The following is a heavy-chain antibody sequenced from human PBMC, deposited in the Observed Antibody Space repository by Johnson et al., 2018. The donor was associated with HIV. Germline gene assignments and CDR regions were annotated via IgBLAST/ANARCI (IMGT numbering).Heavy chain of an antibody. CDR1: GFTFDDYD. CDR3: ARDGSGSYYNGHAFDI. J-gene: IGHJ3*02. V-gene: IGHV3-20*04. D-gene: IGHD3-10*01. Sequence: VQLVESGGGVVRPGGSLRLSCAASGFTFDDYDMSWVRQAPGKGLEWVSGIHWNGGSTGYTDSVKGRFTISRDNAKNSLYLQMNSLRAEDTALYYCARDGSGSYYNGHAFDIWGQGTMVTVSS. CDR2: IHWNGGST.